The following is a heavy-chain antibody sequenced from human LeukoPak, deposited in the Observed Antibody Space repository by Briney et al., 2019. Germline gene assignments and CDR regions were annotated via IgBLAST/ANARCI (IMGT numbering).Heavy chain of an antibody. CDR3: VKEGNGAFDI. CDR2: VSSIGGST. V-gene: IGHV3-64D*09. J-gene: IGHJ3*02. CDR1: GFTFSSYV. Sequence: PGGSLRLSCSASGFTFSSYVMFWVRQAPGKGLEYVSAVSSIGGSTYYADSVKGRFTISRDNSKNTLYLQMISLRPEDTAVYYCVKEGNGAFDIWGQGTMVTVSP. D-gene: IGHD2-8*01.